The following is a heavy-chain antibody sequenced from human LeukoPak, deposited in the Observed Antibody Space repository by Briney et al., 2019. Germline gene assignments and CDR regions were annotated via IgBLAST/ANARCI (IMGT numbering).Heavy chain of an antibody. V-gene: IGHV1-2*02. Sequence: WASVKVSCKASGGTFSSYAISWVRQAPGQGLEWMGWINPNDGGTNYAQKFQGRVTMTRDTSISTAYMELSRLRSDDTAVYYCARDRFEVVVVAATNYYYMDVWGKGTTVTVSS. D-gene: IGHD2-15*01. J-gene: IGHJ6*03. CDR2: INPNDGGT. CDR3: ARDRFEVVVVAATNYYYMDV. CDR1: GGTFSSYA.